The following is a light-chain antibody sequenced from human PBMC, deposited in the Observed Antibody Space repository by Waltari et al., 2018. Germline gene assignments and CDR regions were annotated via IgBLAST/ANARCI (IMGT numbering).Light chain of an antibody. J-gene: IGKJ5*01. V-gene: IGKV4-1*01. CDR3: QQYYSPPLT. Sequence: DIVMTQSPDSMAVSLGARATINCKPSQTILYSTNNRNYLAWYQQNPGQPPKLLISWASTRESGVPDRFSGSGSETDFTLTISTLQPEDVAVYYCQQYYSPPLTFGQGTRLEI. CDR1: QTILYSTNNRNY. CDR2: WAS.